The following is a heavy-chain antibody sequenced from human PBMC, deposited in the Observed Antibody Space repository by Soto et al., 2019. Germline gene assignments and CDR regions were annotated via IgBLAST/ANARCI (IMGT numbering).Heavy chain of an antibody. D-gene: IGHD7-27*01. CDR1: GGSISSGGYY. CDR2: NYYSGIT. J-gene: IGHJ5*01. Sequence: PSETLSLTCTVSGGSISSGGYYWTWIRQHPGKGLEWIGYNYYSGITYYNPSLKSRVTISLDTSKNQFSLKLSSVTAADTAVYYCTGGPPNWGFDSWGQGTPVTVSS. CDR3: TGGPPNWGFDS. V-gene: IGHV4-31*03.